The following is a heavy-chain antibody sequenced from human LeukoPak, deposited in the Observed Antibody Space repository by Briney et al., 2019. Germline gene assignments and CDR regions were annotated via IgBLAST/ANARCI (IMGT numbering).Heavy chain of an antibody. J-gene: IGHJ4*01. CDR1: GFTFSTYT. Sequence: GGSLRLSCAASGFTFSTYTMNWVRQAPGKGLEWVSSISSSSSYIYYADSVKGRFTISRDNARKSLYLQMNSLRPEDTALYYCSTDPRLLMYWGHGTLVTVSS. CDR3: STDPRLLMY. D-gene: IGHD2-8*01. V-gene: IGHV3-21*04. CDR2: ISSSSSYI.